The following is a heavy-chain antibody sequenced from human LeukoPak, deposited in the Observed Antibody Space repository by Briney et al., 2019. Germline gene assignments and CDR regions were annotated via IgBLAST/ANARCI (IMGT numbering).Heavy chain of an antibody. CDR3: ARDGYDWLLLDY. V-gene: IGHV4-4*02. Sequence: SETLSLTCAVSGGSISSSNWWSWVRQPPGKGLEWIGRIYTSGSTNYNPSLKSRVTMSVDTSKNQSSLKLSSVTAADTAVYYCARDGYDWLLLDYWGQGTLVTVSS. J-gene: IGHJ4*02. CDR2: IYTSGST. CDR1: GGSISSSNW. D-gene: IGHD3-9*01.